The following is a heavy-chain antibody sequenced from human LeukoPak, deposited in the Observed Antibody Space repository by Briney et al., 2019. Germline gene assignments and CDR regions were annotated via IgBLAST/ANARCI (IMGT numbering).Heavy chain of an antibody. V-gene: IGHV3-33*03. J-gene: IGHJ4*02. D-gene: IGHD2-2*01. Sequence: GGSLRLSCAASGFIFSSYGMHWVRQAPGKGLEWVAIIYYDGSDKYYADSVKGRFTVSRDNSKNTLYLEMNTLREEDTAVYYCAKGDCFSNSCYNTGIDFWGKGTLVTVSS. CDR3: AKGDCFSNSCYNTGIDF. CDR2: IYYDGSDK. CDR1: GFIFSSYG.